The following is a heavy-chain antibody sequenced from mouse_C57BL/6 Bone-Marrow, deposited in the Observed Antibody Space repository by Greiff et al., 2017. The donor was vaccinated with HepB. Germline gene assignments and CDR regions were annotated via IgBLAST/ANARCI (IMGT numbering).Heavy chain of an antibody. CDR1: GYTFTDYY. V-gene: IGHV1-26*01. D-gene: IGHD1-1*01. CDR3: ARWNTTVSYWYFDV. Sequence: SGPELVKPGASVKISCKASGYTFTDYYMNWVKQSHGKSLEWIGDINPNNGGTSYNQKFKGKATLTVDKSSSTAYMELRSLTSEDSAVYYCARWNTTVSYWYFDVWGTGTTVTVSS. J-gene: IGHJ1*03. CDR2: INPNNGGT.